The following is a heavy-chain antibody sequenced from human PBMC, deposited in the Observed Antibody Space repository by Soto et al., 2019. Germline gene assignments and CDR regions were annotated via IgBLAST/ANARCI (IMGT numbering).Heavy chain of an antibody. CDR2: IYWDDDK. V-gene: IGHV2-5*02. CDR3: VYRLEEMIGWFDP. D-gene: IGHD3-22*01. J-gene: IGHJ5*02. Sequence: GLDLEWLALIYWDDDKFYSPFLKSRLTITKDTSKNQVVLTMTNMDPVDTGTYYCVYRLEEMIGWFDPWGQGMLVIVSS.